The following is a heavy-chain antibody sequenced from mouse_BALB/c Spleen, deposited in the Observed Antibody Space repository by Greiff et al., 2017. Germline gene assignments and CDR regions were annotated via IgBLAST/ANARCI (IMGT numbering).Heavy chain of an antibody. CDR3: ASIYYGSSYGYFDV. CDR2: IDPANGNT. Sequence: EVQLQESGAELVKPGASVKLSCTASGFNIKDTYMHWVKQRPEQGLEWIGRIDPANGNTKYDPKFQGKATITADTSSNTAYLQLSSLTSEDTAVYYCASIYYGSSYGYFDVWGAGTTVTVSS. J-gene: IGHJ1*01. V-gene: IGHV14-3*02. D-gene: IGHD1-1*01. CDR1: GFNIKDTY.